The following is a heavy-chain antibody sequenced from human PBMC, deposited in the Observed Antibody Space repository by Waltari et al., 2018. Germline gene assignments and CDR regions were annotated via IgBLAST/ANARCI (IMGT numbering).Heavy chain of an antibody. CDR2: IYYSGST. J-gene: IGHJ6*03. CDR1: GGSLSSYY. Sequence: QVQLQESGPGLVKPSETLSLTCTVSGGSLSSYYWSWIGQPPGKGLEWIGYIYYSGSTNYNPSLKSRVTISVDTSKNQFSLKLSSVTAADTAVYYCARAATIFGVVNSYYYYMDVWGKGTTVTVSS. CDR3: ARAATIFGVVNSYYYYMDV. D-gene: IGHD3-3*01. V-gene: IGHV4-59*01.